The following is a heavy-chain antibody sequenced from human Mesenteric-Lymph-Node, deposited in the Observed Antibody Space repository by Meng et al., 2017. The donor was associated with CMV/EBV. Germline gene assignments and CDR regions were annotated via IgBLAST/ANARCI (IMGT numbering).Heavy chain of an antibody. J-gene: IGHJ5*02. D-gene: IGHD6-19*01. CDR1: GGSISSSSYY. V-gene: IGHV4-39*01. CDR2: ISYSGST. Sequence: SETLSLTCTVSGGSISSSSYYWGWIRQPPGKGLEWIGSISYSGSTYYNPSLKSRVTISVDTSKNQFSLKLSSVTAADTAVYYCARIAVAAGWFDPWGQGTLVTVSS. CDR3: ARIAVAAGWFDP.